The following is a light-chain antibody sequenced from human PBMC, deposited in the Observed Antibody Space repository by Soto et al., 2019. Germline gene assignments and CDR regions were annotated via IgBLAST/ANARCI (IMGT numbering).Light chain of an antibody. V-gene: IGLV2-8*01. Sequence: QSVLTHPPSAFASPGQSVAISCPGTSSDVGGYNYVSWYQQHPGKAPKLMTYEVNKRPSGVPDRFSGAKSGNTASLTVSGLQADDEADYYCSSHAGSRTGFG. CDR2: EVN. CDR3: SSHAGSRTG. J-gene: IGLJ1*01. CDR1: SSDVGGYNY.